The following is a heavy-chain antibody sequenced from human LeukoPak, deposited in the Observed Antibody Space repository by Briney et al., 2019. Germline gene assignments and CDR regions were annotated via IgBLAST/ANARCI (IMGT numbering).Heavy chain of an antibody. CDR3: ARSLRPYCSSTSCARGGFDY. D-gene: IGHD2-2*01. CDR1: GESFSGYF. V-gene: IGHV4-34*01. CDR2: INHSGST. Sequence: PSETLSLTCAVSGESFSGYFWTWIRQPPGKGLEWIGEINHSGSTNYNPSLKSRVTISVDTSKNQFSLKLSSVTAADTAVYYCARSLRPYCSSTSCARGGFDYWGQGTLVTVSS. J-gene: IGHJ4*02.